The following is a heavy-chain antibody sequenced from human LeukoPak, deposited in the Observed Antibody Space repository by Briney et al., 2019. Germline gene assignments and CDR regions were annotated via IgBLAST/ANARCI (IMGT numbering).Heavy chain of an antibody. CDR3: ARDPSRYGDYVDY. Sequence: GGSLRLSCAASGFTFSSYWMSWVRQAPGKGLEWVANIKQDGSEKYYVDSVKGRFTISRDNAKNSLYLQMNSLRAEDTAVYYCARDPSRYGDYVDYWGQGTLVAVSS. J-gene: IGHJ4*02. V-gene: IGHV3-7*01. CDR2: IKQDGSEK. D-gene: IGHD4-17*01. CDR1: GFTFSSYW.